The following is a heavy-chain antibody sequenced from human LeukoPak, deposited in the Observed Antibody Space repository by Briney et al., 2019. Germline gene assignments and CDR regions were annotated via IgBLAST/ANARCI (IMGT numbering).Heavy chain of an antibody. J-gene: IGHJ3*01. CDR1: GGSISGYY. Sequence: WETLSLKCTVSGGSISGYYWSWIRQSPGKGLEWTGYISYSGSTSYNPSLKSRLTISLDPSTNQISLKLNSLSDADTAIYYCVRGAVSAGGVFDVWGQGTLVTVS. CDR2: ISYSGST. CDR3: VRGAVSAGGVFDV. D-gene: IGHD2-8*02. V-gene: IGHV4-59*01.